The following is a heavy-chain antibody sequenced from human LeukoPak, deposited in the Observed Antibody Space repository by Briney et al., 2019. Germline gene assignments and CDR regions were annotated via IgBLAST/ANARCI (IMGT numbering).Heavy chain of an antibody. D-gene: IGHD3-10*01. CDR2: IYHSGSN. CDR1: GYSISSGYY. J-gene: IGHJ4*02. V-gene: IGHV4-38-2*02. CDR3: ARGRDYGSGTLPN. Sequence: SETLSLTCTVSGYSISSGYYWGWIRPPPGKGLEWIGNIYHSGSNYHNPALKSRVTISVDTSKNQFSLKLSSVTAADTAVYYCARGRDYGSGTLPNWGQGTLVTVSS.